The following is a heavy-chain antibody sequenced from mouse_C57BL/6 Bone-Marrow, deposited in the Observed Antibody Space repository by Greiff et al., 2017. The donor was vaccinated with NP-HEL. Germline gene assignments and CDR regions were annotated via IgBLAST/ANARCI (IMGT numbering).Heavy chain of an antibody. CDR3: ARGDGYYSYAMDY. J-gene: IGHJ4*01. CDR1: GFTFSDYG. V-gene: IGHV5-17*01. D-gene: IGHD2-3*01. CDR2: ISSGSSTI. Sequence: EVQRVESGGGLVKPGGSLKLSCAASGFTFSDYGMHWVRQAPEKGLEWVAYISSGSSTIYYADTVKGRFTISRDNAKNTLFLQMTSLRSEDTAMYYCARGDGYYSYAMDYWGQGTSVTVSS.